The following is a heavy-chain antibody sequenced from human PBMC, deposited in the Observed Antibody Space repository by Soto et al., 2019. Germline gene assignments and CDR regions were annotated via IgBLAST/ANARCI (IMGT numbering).Heavy chain of an antibody. V-gene: IGHV4-4*07. CDR1: GGSISSYY. Sequence: NPSETLSLTCTVSGGSISSYYWSWIRQPAGKGLEWIGRIYTSGSTNYNPSFKSRVTMSVDTSKNQFSLKLSSVTAADTAVYYCAREDYDFWSGYQGGWFDPWGQGTLVTVSS. CDR3: AREDYDFWSGYQGGWFDP. J-gene: IGHJ5*02. CDR2: IYTSGST. D-gene: IGHD3-3*01.